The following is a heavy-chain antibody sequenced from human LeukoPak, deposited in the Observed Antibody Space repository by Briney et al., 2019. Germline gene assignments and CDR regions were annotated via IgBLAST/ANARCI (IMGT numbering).Heavy chain of an antibody. Sequence: PGGSLRLSCAASGFRFNTYWMHWVRQAPGEGLVWVSLISSDGSKALYADSVQGRFTISRDNAKNTVYLQMSSLSAEDTAMYYCVRSEAGGSNSWFYFDYWGQGTPVRVSS. CDR1: GFRFNTYW. CDR2: ISSDGSKA. CDR3: VRSEAGGSNSWFYFDY. V-gene: IGHV3-74*01. J-gene: IGHJ4*02. D-gene: IGHD6-13*01.